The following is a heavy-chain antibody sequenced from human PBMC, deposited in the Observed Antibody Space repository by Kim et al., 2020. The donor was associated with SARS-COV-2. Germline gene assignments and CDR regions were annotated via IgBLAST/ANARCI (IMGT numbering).Heavy chain of an antibody. Sequence: QKFQDRVTMTEDTSTDTAYMELSSLRSEDTAVYYCATILRGPPYWYYFDYWGQGTLVTVSS. CDR3: ATILRGPPYWYYFDY. V-gene: IGHV1-24*01. D-gene: IGHD2-15*01. J-gene: IGHJ4*02.